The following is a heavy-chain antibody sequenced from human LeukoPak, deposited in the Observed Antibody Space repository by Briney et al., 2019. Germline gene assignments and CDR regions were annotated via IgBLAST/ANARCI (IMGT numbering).Heavy chain of an antibody. CDR3: ASLGVAGYSYGDDY. Sequence: SETLSLTCTVAGGSISSYYWSWIRQPPGKGLGWIGYIYYSGSTNYNPSLKSRVTISVDTSKNQFSLKLSSVTAADTAVYYCASLGVAGYSYGDDYWRRGTLVTVSS. V-gene: IGHV4-59*01. CDR2: IYYSGST. J-gene: IGHJ4*02. D-gene: IGHD5-18*01. CDR1: GGSISSYY.